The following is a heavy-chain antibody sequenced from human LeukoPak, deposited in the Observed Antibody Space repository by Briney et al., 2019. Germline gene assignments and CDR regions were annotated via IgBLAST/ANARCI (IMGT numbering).Heavy chain of an antibody. Sequence: GGSLRLSCAASGSTFSTYSMNWVRQAPGKGLEWVSSIGGSSTSIYYAGSIKGRFTISRDNAKNSLYLQMNSLRAEDTAVYYCAREEGKQQMEAFDYWGQGTLVTVSS. CDR1: GSTFSTYS. V-gene: IGHV3-21*01. CDR2: IGGSSTSI. CDR3: AREEGKQQMEAFDY. J-gene: IGHJ4*02. D-gene: IGHD6-13*01.